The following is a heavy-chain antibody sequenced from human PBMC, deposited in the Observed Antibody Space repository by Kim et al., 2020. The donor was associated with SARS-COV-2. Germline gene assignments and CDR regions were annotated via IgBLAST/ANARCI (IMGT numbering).Heavy chain of an antibody. CDR1: GFSITTFY. J-gene: IGHJ3*01. CDR3: ARMPNDAFDF. V-gene: IGHV4-4*08. Sequence: SETLSLTCTVSGFSITTFYWNWIRQAPGKGLEWIGYIYNSGTTSYNPSLRSRVTISVDTSKNQFSLRLSSVTAADTAVYYCARMPNDAFDFWGQVARVTVSS. D-gene: IGHD2-2*01. CDR2: IYNSGTT.